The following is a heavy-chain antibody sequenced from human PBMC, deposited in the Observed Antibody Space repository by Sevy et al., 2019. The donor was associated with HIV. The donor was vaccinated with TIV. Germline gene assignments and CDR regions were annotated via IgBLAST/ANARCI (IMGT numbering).Heavy chain of an antibody. CDR2: ISGSGGST. V-gene: IGHV3-23*01. CDR3: VKDKWRYGYCSSTSCRESYYYYGMDV. CDR1: GFTFSSYA. Sequence: GGSLRLSCAASGFTFSSYAMSWVRQAPGKGLEWVSGISGSGGSTYYADSVKGRFTISRDNPKNTLYLQMKSLRVEDTAVYYCVKDKWRYGYCSSTSCRESYYYYGMDVWGQGTTVTVSS. J-gene: IGHJ6*02. D-gene: IGHD2-2*03.